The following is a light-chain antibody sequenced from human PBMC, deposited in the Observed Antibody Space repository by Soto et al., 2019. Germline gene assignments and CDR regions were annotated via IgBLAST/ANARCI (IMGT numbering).Light chain of an antibody. Sequence: QSVLTQPPSVSGAPGQRVTISCTGGSSNIGADYDVHWYQLLPGTVPKRLIYCNINRPSRVPDRFSGSKCGASASLVIAGLRAEDEADYDGQSYDTGLSGYVFGAGTKLTVL. J-gene: IGLJ1*01. CDR2: CNI. CDR1: SSNIGADYD. V-gene: IGLV1-40*01. CDR3: QSYDTGLSGYV.